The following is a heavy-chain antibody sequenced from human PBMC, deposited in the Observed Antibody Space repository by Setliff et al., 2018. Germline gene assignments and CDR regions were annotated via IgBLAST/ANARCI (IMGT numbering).Heavy chain of an antibody. J-gene: IGHJ4*02. CDR3: ARGECNDNGCYRAPDY. Sequence: SETLSLTCAVSGYSISSGYYWGWIRQPPGKGLEWIGSIYHSGSTYYNPSLKSRVTLTTVTSATTAYLAVSGLTSEDTAVYYCARGECNDNGCYRAPDYWGQGTLVTVSS. CDR1: GYSISSGYY. V-gene: IGHV4-38-2*01. CDR2: IYHSGST. D-gene: IGHD2-15*01.